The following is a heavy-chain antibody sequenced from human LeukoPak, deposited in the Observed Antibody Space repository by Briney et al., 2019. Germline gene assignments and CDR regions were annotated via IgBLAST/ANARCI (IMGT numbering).Heavy chain of an antibody. Sequence: PGGSLRLSCAASGLTFSSYWMSWVRQAPGKGPEWVANIKPDGSGKYYVDSVKGRFTISRDNAENSLFLHMNSLRAEDTAVYYCARCAVAAAGDYWGRGTLVTVSP. V-gene: IGHV3-7*01. CDR2: IKPDGSGK. D-gene: IGHD6-13*01. CDR3: ARCAVAAAGDY. CDR1: GLTFSSYW. J-gene: IGHJ4*02.